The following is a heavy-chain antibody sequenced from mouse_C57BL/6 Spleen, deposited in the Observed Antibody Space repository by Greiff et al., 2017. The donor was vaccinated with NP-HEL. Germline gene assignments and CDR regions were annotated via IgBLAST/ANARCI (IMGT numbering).Heavy chain of an antibody. Sequence: EVKLMESGPGLVKPSQSLSLTCSVTGYSITSGYYWNWIRQFPGNKLEWMGYISYDGSNNYNPSLKNRISITRDTSKNQFFLKLNSVTTEDTATYYCARNDDYDGPFDYWGQGTTLTVSS. CDR1: GYSITSGYY. D-gene: IGHD2-4*01. CDR2: ISYDGSN. V-gene: IGHV3-6*01. J-gene: IGHJ2*01. CDR3: ARNDDYDGPFDY.